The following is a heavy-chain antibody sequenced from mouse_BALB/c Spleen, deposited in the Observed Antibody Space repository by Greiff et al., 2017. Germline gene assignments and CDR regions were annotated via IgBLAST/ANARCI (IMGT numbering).Heavy chain of an antibody. J-gene: IGHJ2*01. CDR2: ISSGGSYT. D-gene: IGHD4-1*02. V-gene: IGHV5-9-4*01. Sequence: EVKLVESGGGLVKPGGSLKLSCAASGFTFSSYAMSWVRQSPEKRLEWVAEISSGGSYTYYPDTVTGRFTISRDNAKNTLYLEMSSLRSEDTAMYYCARAQLGLDYWGQGTTLTVSS. CDR1: GFTFSSYA. CDR3: ARAQLGLDY.